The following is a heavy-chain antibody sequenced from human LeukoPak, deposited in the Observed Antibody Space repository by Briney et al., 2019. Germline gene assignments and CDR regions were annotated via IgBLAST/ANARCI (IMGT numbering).Heavy chain of an antibody. J-gene: IGHJ4*02. CDR1: GGSFSGYY. V-gene: IGHV4-34*01. CDR2: INHSGST. CDR3: ARRVYGYGSGSYYSDY. D-gene: IGHD3-10*01. Sequence: SETLSLTCAVYGGSFSGYYWSWIRQPPGKGLEWIGEINHSGSTNYNPSLKSRVTISVDTSKNQFSLKLSSVTAADTAVYYCARRVYGYGSGSYYSDYWGQGTLVTVSS.